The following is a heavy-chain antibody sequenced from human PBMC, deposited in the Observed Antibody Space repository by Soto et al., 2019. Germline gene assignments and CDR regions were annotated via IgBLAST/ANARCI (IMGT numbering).Heavy chain of an antibody. CDR3: ARSGYSYVFYGMDV. J-gene: IGHJ6*02. CDR1: AFSFSNYS. CDR2: ISSSSSYI. D-gene: IGHD5-18*01. V-gene: IGHV3-21*01. Sequence: GGSLRLSCAASAFSFSNYSMNWVRQAPGKGLEWVASISSSSSYIYYADSVKGRFTISRDNAKNSLYLQMNSLRAEDTAVYYCARSGYSYVFYGMDVWGQGTTVTVSS.